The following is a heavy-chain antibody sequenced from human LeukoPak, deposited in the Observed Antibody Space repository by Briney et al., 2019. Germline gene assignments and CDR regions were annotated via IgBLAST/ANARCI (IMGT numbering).Heavy chain of an antibody. V-gene: IGHV3-7*01. Sequence: GGSLRLSCAASGFPFTDYYMSWVRQAPGKGLEWVASIKVDGSEKYYVDSAKGRFTISRDDAKNSVFLQMNSLRVEDTAVYYCARDRDSSGSWEVNFDYWGQGTLVTVSS. CDR1: GFPFTDYY. CDR2: IKVDGSEK. D-gene: IGHD6-25*01. J-gene: IGHJ4*02. CDR3: ARDRDSSGSWEVNFDY.